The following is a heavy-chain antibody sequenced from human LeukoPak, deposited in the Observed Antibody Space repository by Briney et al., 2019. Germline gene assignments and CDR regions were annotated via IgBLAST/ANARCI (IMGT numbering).Heavy chain of an antibody. V-gene: IGHV5-51*07. CDR1: GYSFTSYW. CDR3: ARSPLLWFGELLQDDGDY. D-gene: IGHD3-10*01. J-gene: IGHJ4*02. Sequence: GESLKISCKGSGYSFTSYWIGWVHQMPGKGLEWMGIIYPGDSDTRYSPSFQGQVTISADKSISTAYLQWSSLKASDTAMYYCARSPLLWFGELLQDDGDYWGQGTLVTVSS. CDR2: IYPGDSDT.